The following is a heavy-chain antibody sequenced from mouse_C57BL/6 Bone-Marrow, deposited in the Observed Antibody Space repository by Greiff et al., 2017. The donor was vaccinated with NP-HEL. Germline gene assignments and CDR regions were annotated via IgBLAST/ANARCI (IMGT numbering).Heavy chain of an antibody. V-gene: IGHV5-12*01. CDR1: GFTFSDYY. CDR3: ARHRPFAY. Sequence: EVQLVESGGGLVQPGGSLKLSCAASGFTFSDYYMYWVRQTPEKRLEWVAYISNGGGSTYYPDTVKGRFTISRDNAKNTLYLQMSRLKSEDTAMYYCARHRPFAYWGQGTLVTVSA. CDR2: ISNGGGST. J-gene: IGHJ3*01.